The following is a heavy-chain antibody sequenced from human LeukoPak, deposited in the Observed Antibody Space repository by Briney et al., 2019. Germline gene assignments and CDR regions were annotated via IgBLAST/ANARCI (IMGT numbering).Heavy chain of an antibody. J-gene: IGHJ4*02. CDR3: ATGGYDFSY. CDR1: GLTFYNTW. V-gene: IGHV3-15*07. D-gene: IGHD5-12*01. CDR2: IKTKSYDGTT. Sequence: GGSLRLSCTVSGLTFYNTWMNWVRRAPGKGLEWVGRIKTKSYDGTTDYAAPIKGRFIISRDDSKNTLFLQMNSLKTEDTAVYYCATGGYDFSYWGQGTLVTVSS.